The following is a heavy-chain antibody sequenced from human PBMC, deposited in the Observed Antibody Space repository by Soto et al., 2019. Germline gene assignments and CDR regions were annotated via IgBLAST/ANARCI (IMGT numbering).Heavy chain of an antibody. CDR2: ISYDGSNK. CDR3: ASSAAVGRYYYYGMDV. Sequence: GGSLRLSCAASGFTFSSYAMHWVRQAPGKGLEWVAVISYDGSNKYYADSVKGRFTISRDNSKNTLYLQMNSLRAEDTAVYYCASSAAVGRYYYYGMDVWGQGTTVTVS. CDR1: GFTFSSYA. J-gene: IGHJ6*02. V-gene: IGHV3-30-3*01. D-gene: IGHD6-13*01.